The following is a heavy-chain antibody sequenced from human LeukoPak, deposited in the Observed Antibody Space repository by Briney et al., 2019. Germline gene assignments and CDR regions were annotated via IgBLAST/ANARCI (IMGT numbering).Heavy chain of an antibody. Sequence: GGSLRLSCAASGFIFSSYGMHWVRQAPGKGLEWVAFIRYDGSNKYYADSVKGRFTISRDNSKNTLYLQMNSLRAEDTAVYYCAKDLGVVLDYWGQGTLVTVSS. J-gene: IGHJ4*02. CDR2: IRYDGSNK. V-gene: IGHV3-30*02. D-gene: IGHD2/OR15-2a*01. CDR3: AKDLGVVLDY. CDR1: GFIFSSYG.